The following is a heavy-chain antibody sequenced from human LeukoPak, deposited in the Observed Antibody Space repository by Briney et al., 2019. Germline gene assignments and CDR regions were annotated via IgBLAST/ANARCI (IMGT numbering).Heavy chain of an antibody. Sequence: APVKVSCKASGGTFSSYAISWVRQAPGQGLEWMGGIIPIFGTANYAQKFQGRVTITADESTSTAYMELSSLRSEDTAVYYCASRGYYDSSGYHRWYFDYWGQGTLVTVSS. CDR3: ASRGYYDSSGYHRWYFDY. CDR2: IIPIFGTA. CDR1: GGTFSSYA. V-gene: IGHV1-69*13. D-gene: IGHD3-22*01. J-gene: IGHJ4*02.